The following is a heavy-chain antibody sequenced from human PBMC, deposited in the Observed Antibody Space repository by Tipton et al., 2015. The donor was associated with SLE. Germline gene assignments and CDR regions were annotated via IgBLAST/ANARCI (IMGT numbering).Heavy chain of an antibody. D-gene: IGHD5-24*01. J-gene: IGHJ3*02. V-gene: IGHV4-34*01. CDR3: ARKRNGMGI. Sequence: TLSLTCTVSGGSISSYYWSWIRQPPGKGLEWIGEINHSGRTNYNPSLKSRVTISVDTSKNQFSLKLSSVTAADTAVDYCARKRNGMGIWGQGTMVTVSS. CDR1: GGSISSYY. CDR2: INHSGRT.